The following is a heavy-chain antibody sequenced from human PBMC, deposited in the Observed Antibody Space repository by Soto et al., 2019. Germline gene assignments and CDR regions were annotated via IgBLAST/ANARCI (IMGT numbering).Heavy chain of an antibody. Sequence: PGGSLRLSCAASGFTFDDYAMHWVRQAPGKGLEWVSGISWNSGSIGYADSVKGRFTISRDNAKNSLYLQMNSLRAEDTALYYCAKAAPFILYQLLNPGSDYYFDYWGQGTLVTVSS. CDR1: GFTFDDYA. V-gene: IGHV3-9*01. CDR3: AKAAPFILYQLLNPGSDYYFDY. CDR2: ISWNSGSI. J-gene: IGHJ4*02. D-gene: IGHD2-2*02.